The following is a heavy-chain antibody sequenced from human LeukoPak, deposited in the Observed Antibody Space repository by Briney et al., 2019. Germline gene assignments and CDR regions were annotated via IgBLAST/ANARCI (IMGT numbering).Heavy chain of an antibody. V-gene: IGHV4-59*01. CDR2: IYYSGST. CDR3: ASGYCSSTSCPHYYYYMDV. Sequence: SETLSLTCTVSGGSISSYYWSWIRQPPGKGLEWIGYIYYSGSTNYNPSLESRVTISVDTSKNQFSLKLSSVTAADTAVYYCASGYCSSTSCPHYYYYMDVWGKGTTVTVSS. CDR1: GGSISSYY. D-gene: IGHD2-2*01. J-gene: IGHJ6*03.